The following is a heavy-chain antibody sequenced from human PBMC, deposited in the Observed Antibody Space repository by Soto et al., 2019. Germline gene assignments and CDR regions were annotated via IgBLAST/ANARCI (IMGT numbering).Heavy chain of an antibody. V-gene: IGHV5-51*01. Sequence: GEALETSRWGSWYIFTNYLIGLVRQMPGKGVEGMGIIYPGDTDTRYSPSFEGQVTISADKSITTAYLQRSSLKATNTAMYYCARHSPYYDIFAGESYRMDVWGQGTTVTVSS. CDR2: IYPGDTDT. CDR1: WYIFTNYL. CDR3: ARHSPYYDIFAGESYRMDV. D-gene: IGHD3-9*01. J-gene: IGHJ6*02.